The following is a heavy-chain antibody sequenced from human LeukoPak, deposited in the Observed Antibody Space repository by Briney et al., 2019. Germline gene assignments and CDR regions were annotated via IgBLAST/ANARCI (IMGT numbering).Heavy chain of an antibody. CDR2: ISYDGSNK. V-gene: IGHV3-30-3*01. Sequence: PGGSLRLSCVASGFTFSTYAMSWVRQAPGKGLEWVAVISYDGSNKYYADSVKGRFTISRDNSKNTLYLQMNSLRAEDTAVYYCARAPRSSGWSEREFDYWGQGTLVTVSS. CDR3: ARAPRSSGWSEREFDY. CDR1: GFTFSTYA. D-gene: IGHD6-19*01. J-gene: IGHJ4*02.